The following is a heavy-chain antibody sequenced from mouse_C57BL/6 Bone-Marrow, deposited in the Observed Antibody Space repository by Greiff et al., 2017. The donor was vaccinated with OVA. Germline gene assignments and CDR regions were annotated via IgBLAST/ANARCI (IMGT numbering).Heavy chain of an antibody. CDR3: ARGGGAFYAMDY. CDR2: ISSGSSTI. Sequence: EVKLVESGGGLVKPGGSLKLSCAASGFTFSDYGMHWVRQAPEKGLEWVAYISSGSSTIYYADTVKGRFTISRDNAKNTLFLQMTSLRSEDTAMYYFARGGGAFYAMDYWGQGTSVTVSS. CDR1: GFTFSDYG. J-gene: IGHJ4*01. V-gene: IGHV5-17*01.